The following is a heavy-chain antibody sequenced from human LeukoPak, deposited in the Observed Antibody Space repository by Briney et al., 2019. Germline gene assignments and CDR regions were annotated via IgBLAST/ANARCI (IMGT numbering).Heavy chain of an antibody. J-gene: IGHJ4*02. Sequence: PSETLSLTCTASGGSISSYYWYWIRQPPGKGLEWIGYIYNSGSTNYNPSLKSRVTISVDTSKNQFSLKLSSVTAADTAVYYCARLFGGGSSSGGFDYWGQGTLVTVSS. V-gene: IGHV4-4*09. CDR2: IYNSGST. D-gene: IGHD6-6*01. CDR1: GGSISSYY. CDR3: ARLFGGGSSSGGFDY.